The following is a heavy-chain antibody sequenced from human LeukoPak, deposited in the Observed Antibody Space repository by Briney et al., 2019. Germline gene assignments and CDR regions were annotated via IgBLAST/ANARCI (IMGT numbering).Heavy chain of an antibody. V-gene: IGHV7-4-1*02. CDR2: INTNTGNP. CDR3: ARDISSSWYSEYYFDY. CDR1: GYTFTGYY. Sequence: GASVKVSCKASGYTFTGYYMHWVRQAPGQGLEWMGWINTNTGNPTYAQGFTGRFVFSLDTSVSTAYLQISSLKAEDTAVYYCARDISSSWYSEYYFDYWGQGTLVTVSS. D-gene: IGHD6-13*01. J-gene: IGHJ4*02.